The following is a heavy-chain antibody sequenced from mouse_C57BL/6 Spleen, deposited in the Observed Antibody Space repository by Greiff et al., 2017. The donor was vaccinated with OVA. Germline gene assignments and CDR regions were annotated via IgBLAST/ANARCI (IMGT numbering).Heavy chain of an antibody. CDR3: ARARVRYFDV. CDR2: IHPNSGST. CDR1: GYTFTSYW. J-gene: IGHJ1*03. Sequence: VQLQQPGAELVKPGASVKLSCKASGYTFTSYWMHWVKQRPGQGLEWIGMIHPNSGSTNYNEKFKSKATLTVDKSSSTAYMQRSSLTSEDSAVYYCARARVRYFDVWGTGTTVTVSS. V-gene: IGHV1-64*01.